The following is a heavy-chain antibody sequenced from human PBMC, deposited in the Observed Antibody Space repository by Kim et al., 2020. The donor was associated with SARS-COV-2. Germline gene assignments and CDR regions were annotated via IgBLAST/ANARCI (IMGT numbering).Heavy chain of an antibody. CDR3: ARVVVTARDAFDV. V-gene: IGHV1-3*01. Sequence: YSQKFHGRVTITRDTSASTAYMELSSLGSEDTAVYYCARVVVTARDAFDVWGQGTMVTVSS. J-gene: IGHJ3*01. D-gene: IGHD2-21*02.